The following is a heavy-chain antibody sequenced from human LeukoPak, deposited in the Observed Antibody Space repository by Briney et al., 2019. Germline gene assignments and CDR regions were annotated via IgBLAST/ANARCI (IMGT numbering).Heavy chain of an antibody. J-gene: IGHJ5*02. CDR1: GGTFSSYA. V-gene: IGHV1-69*13. D-gene: IGHD6-6*01. CDR2: IIPIFGTA. Sequence: SVKVSCKASGGTFSSYAISWVRQAPGQGLEWMGGIIPIFGTANYAQKFQGRVTITADESTSTAYMELSSLRSEDTAVYYCARPSKPYSSSSRYWFDPWGQGTLVTVSS. CDR3: ARPSKPYSSSSRYWFDP.